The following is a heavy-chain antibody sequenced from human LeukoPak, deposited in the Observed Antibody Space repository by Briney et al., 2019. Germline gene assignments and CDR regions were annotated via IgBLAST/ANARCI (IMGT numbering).Heavy chain of an antibody. CDR1: GFAFSTYA. CDR2: ISGSGDRT. D-gene: IGHD2-2*01. V-gene: IGHV3-23*01. CDR3: AKERTSEGYFDY. Sequence: PGGSLRLSCAASGFAFSTYAMSWVRQAPGKGLEWVSAISGSGDRTYYTDSVKGRFSISRDNSKNTPYLQMNSLRAEDTAVYYCAKERTSEGYFDYWGQGTLVTVSS. J-gene: IGHJ4*02.